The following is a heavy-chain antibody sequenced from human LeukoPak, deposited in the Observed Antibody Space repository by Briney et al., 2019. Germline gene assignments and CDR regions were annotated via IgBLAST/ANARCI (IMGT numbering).Heavy chain of an antibody. CDR3: ARDLAGFEEPRYYYYMDV. CDR2: IYSDDRA. V-gene: IGHV3-66*02. J-gene: IGHJ6*03. Sequence: GGSLRLSCAVSGFTVNRNVMSWVRQAPGKGLKWVSLIYSDDRAFYADSVKGRFTISRNKSKNTLFLQMSSLKPEDTAIYYCARDLAGFEEPRYYYYMDVWGKGTTVTVSS. CDR1: GFTVNRNV. D-gene: IGHD1-14*01.